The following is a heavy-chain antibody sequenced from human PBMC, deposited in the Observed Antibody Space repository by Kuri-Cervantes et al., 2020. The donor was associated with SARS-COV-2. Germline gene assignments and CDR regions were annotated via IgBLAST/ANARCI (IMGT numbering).Heavy chain of an antibody. J-gene: IGHJ4*02. CDR2: ISYDGSNK. V-gene: IGHV3-30*03. Sequence: GGSLRLSCAASGFTFSTYSMNWVRQAPGKGLEWVAVISYDGSNKYYADSVKGRFTISRDNSKNTLYLQMNSLRAEDTAVYYCARELGSWPFDYWGQGTLVTVSS. CDR3: ARELGSWPFDY. D-gene: IGHD6-13*01. CDR1: GFTFSTYS.